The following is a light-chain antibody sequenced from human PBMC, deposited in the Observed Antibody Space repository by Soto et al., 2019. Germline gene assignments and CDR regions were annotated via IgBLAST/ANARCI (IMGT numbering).Light chain of an antibody. Sequence: EIVMTQSPATLSVSPGERATLSCRASQSVSSNLAWYQQKPGQAPRLLIYGASTRATGIPARFSGSGSGTEFTLTISSLQSEDFAVYYCQQYNNWPPGDPYTFGQGTKLEIK. CDR1: QSVSSN. J-gene: IGKJ2*01. CDR3: QQYNNWPPGDPYT. CDR2: GAS. V-gene: IGKV3-15*01.